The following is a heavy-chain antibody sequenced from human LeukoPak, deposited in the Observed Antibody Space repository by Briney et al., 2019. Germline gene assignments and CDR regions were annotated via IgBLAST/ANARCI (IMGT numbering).Heavy chain of an antibody. V-gene: IGHV3-21*01. CDR3: ARDLEWLRGFDY. Sequence: GSLRLSCAASVFTFSSSSMNWVRQALGKGLEWVSSISSSSSYIYYADSVRGRFTISRDNAKNSLYLQMNSLRAEDTAVYYCARDLEWLRGFDYWGQGTLVTVSP. CDR2: ISSSSSYI. CDR1: VFTFSSSS. D-gene: IGHD5-12*01. J-gene: IGHJ4*02.